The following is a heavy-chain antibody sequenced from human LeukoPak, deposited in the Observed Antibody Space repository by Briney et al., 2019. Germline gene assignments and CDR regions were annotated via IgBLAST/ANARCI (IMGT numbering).Heavy chain of an antibody. V-gene: IGHV2-70*11. CDR3: ARMKRITVVRGVNSYFGY. J-gene: IGHJ4*02. CDR1: GFSLTTSQVC. D-gene: IGHD3-10*01. Sequence: GPWPVTATQTVTLTCTFSGFSLTTSQVCVSCIRQPPVKVVESPARLAWEDDKSYSTSRTTRLTLCSDTSKNQVVLTMTNMEPVDTAAYYCARMKRITVVRGVNSYFGYWGQGTLVTVSS. CDR2: LAWEDDK.